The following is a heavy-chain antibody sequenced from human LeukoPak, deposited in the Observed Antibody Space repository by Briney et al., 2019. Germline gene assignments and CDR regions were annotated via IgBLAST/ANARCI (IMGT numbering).Heavy chain of an antibody. Sequence: GGSLRLSCAASGFTFSSYWMSWVRQAPGKGLEWVANIKQDGSEKYYVDSVKGRFTISRDNAKNSLYLQMNSLRAEDTAVYYCARAHLGYYDSSGWPLGSSHYWGQGTLVTVSS. V-gene: IGHV3-7*01. CDR3: ARAHLGYYDSSGWPLGSSHY. CDR2: IKQDGSEK. J-gene: IGHJ4*02. CDR1: GFTFSSYW. D-gene: IGHD3-22*01.